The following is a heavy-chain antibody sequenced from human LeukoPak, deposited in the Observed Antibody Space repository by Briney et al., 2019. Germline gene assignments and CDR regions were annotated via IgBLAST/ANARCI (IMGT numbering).Heavy chain of an antibody. Sequence: GGSLRLSCAASGFTFSTYAMSWVRQAPGKGLEWVSAISGSGGSTNYADSVEGRVTVSRDNSKSTLYLQMNSLRAEDTAIYYCAKGYCPGGACYYFDHWGQGTLVTVSS. V-gene: IGHV3-23*01. J-gene: IGHJ4*02. D-gene: IGHD2-8*02. CDR2: ISGSGGST. CDR3: AKGYCPGGACYYFDH. CDR1: GFTFSTYA.